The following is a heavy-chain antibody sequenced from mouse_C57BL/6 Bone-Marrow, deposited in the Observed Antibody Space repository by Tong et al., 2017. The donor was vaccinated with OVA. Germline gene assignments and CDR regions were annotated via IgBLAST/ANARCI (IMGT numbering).Heavy chain of an antibody. CDR2: INPSNGGT. J-gene: IGHJ2*01. Sequence: SGYTFTSYWMHWVKQRPGQGLEWIGNINPSNGGTNYNEKFKSKATLTVDKSASTAYMQPSRLTSEDSAVYYGARDYYGSSWGSYFDYWGQGTTLTV. CDR3: ARDYYGSSWGSYFDY. CDR1: GYTFTSYW. D-gene: IGHD1-1*01. V-gene: IGHV1-53*01.